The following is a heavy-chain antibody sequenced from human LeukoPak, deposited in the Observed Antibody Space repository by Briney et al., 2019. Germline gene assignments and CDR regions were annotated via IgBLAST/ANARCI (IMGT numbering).Heavy chain of an antibody. CDR1: GYTFTGYY. J-gene: IGHJ4*02. CDR2: INPNSGGT. CDR3: ARDLGRLRSNEGY. D-gene: IGHD6-25*01. V-gene: IGHV1-2*02. Sequence: GASVKVSCKASGYTFTGYYMHWVRQAPGQGLEWMGWINPNSGGTNYAQKFQGRVTMTRDTSISTAYMELSRLRSDDTAVYYCARDLGRLRSNEGYWGQGTLVTVSS.